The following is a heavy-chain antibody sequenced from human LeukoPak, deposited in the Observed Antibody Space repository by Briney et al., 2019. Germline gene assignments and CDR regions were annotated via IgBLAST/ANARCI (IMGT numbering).Heavy chain of an antibody. CDR1: GYTLTELS. V-gene: IGHV1-24*01. Sequence: ASVKVSCKVSGYTLTELSMHWVRQAPGKGLEWMGGFDPEDGETIYAQKFQGRVTMTEDTSTDTAYMELSSLRSEDTAVYYCATAGLAPPYYYYYYMDVWGKGTTVTVSS. CDR3: ATAGLAPPYYYYYYMDV. CDR2: FDPEDGET. J-gene: IGHJ6*03.